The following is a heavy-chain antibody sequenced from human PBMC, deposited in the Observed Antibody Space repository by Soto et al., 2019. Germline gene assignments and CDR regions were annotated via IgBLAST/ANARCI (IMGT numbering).Heavy chain of an antibody. J-gene: IGHJ4*02. Sequence: VQLVETGGGLVQPGGSLRLSCAASGFRVSSLYMTWVRQAPGKGLQWVAVISSGGSPYYADSVKGRFTISRDNSKNTSYLEMNSLRAEYTAVYYCARDIFGGAYDFLHGGQGTLVTVSS. CDR2: ISSGGSP. CDR1: GFRVSSLY. CDR3: ARDIFGGAYDFLH. D-gene: IGHD3-3*01. V-gene: IGHV3-66*01.